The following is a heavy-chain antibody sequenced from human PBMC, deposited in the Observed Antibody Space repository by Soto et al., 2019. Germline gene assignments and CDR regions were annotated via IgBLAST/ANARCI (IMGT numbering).Heavy chain of an antibody. CDR3: ASKLLGYCTGGSCYQPGDY. D-gene: IGHD2-15*01. CDR2: IVSIFGTA. CDR1: GGTFSNLA. Sequence: QVHLVQSGAEVKKPGSSVKVSCKASGGTFSNLAISWVRQAPGQGLEWMGGIVSIFGTAKYAQKFQDRVTITADESTSTANMELSSLRSEDTAVYYCASKLLGYCTGGSCYQPGDYWDQGTLVTVSS. J-gene: IGHJ4*02. V-gene: IGHV1-69*01.